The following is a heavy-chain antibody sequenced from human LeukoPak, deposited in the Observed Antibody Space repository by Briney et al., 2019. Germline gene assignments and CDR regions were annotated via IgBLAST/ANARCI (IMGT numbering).Heavy chain of an antibody. J-gene: IGHJ4*02. Sequence: GGSLRLSCEASGLPFSTYAMKWVRQAPGKGLDWVSGIGARGDTYYADSAKGRFTISRDNSKNTLYLQMNSLRADDTATYCCARAFYCPNGVCSSLGDHWGQGTPVTVSS. CDR2: IGARGDT. V-gene: IGHV3-23*01. CDR3: ARAFYCPNGVCSSLGDH. D-gene: IGHD2-8*01. CDR1: GLPFSTYA.